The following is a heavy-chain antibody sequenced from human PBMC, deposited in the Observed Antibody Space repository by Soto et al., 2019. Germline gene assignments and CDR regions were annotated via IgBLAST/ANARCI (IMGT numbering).Heavy chain of an antibody. CDR3: VKGEYYYDSSGYYPFDY. CDR1: GCKFSSFW. CDR2: ISTNGGST. Sequence: VLLQRLSYAAAGCKFSSFWRHWVLQAPGKGLEYVSSISTNGGSTDYADSVKGRFTISRDNSKNTVYLQMSSLRVEDTAVYYCVKGEYYYDSSGYYPFDYWGQGTLVTVSS. D-gene: IGHD3-22*01. V-gene: IGHV3-64D*06. J-gene: IGHJ4*02.